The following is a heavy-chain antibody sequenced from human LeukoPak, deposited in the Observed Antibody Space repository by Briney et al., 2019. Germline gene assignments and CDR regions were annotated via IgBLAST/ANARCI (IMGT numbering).Heavy chain of an antibody. CDR1: GGTISSYY. CDR2: IYTSGST. D-gene: IGHD2-15*01. CDR3: ARESGGSFLNWFDP. Sequence: PSETLTLTCTVSGGTISSYYWSWIRQPAGKGLEWIGRIYTSGSTNYNPSLKSRVTMSVDTSKNQFSLKLSSVTAADTAVYYCARESGGSFLNWFDPWGQGTLVTVSS. V-gene: IGHV4-4*07. J-gene: IGHJ5*02.